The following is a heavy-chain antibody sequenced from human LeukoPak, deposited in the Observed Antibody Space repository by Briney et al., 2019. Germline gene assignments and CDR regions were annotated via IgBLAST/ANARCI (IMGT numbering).Heavy chain of an antibody. D-gene: IGHD6-13*01. J-gene: IGHJ3*02. Sequence: SETLSLTCTVSGGSISSYYWSWIRQPAGKGLEWIGRIYTSGSTNYNPSLESRVTMSVDTSKNQFSLKLSSVTAADTAVYYCARDAYSSSWYNYYAFDIWGQGTMVTVSS. CDR1: GGSISSYY. V-gene: IGHV4-4*07. CDR2: IYTSGST. CDR3: ARDAYSSSWYNYYAFDI.